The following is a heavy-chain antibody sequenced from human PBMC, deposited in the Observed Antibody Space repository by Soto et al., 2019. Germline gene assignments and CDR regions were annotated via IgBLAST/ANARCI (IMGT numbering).Heavy chain of an antibody. CDR1: GDSVSSNSAA. CDR2: TYYRSKWYN. D-gene: IGHD6-19*01. CDR3: ARVVGSSGWYYYYYGMDV. Sequence: PSQTLSLTCAISGDSVSSNSAAWNWIRQSPSRGLEWLGRTYYRSKWYNDYAVSVKSRITINPSKNQFSLQLNSVTPEDTAVYYCARVVGSSGWYYYYYGMDVWGQGTTVTVSS. J-gene: IGHJ6*02. V-gene: IGHV6-1*01.